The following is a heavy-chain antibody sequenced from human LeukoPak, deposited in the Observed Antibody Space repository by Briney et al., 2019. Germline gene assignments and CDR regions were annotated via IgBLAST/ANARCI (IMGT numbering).Heavy chain of an antibody. CDR3: ARDIGDDAFDI. J-gene: IGHJ3*02. Sequence: GGSLRLSWAASGXTFSSYEMNWVRQAPGKGLEWVSYISSSGSTIYNADSVKGRFTISRDNAKNSLYLQMNSLRAEDTAVYYCARDIGDDAFDIWGQGTMVTVSS. CDR2: ISSSGSTI. V-gene: IGHV3-48*03. D-gene: IGHD2-15*01. CDR1: GXTFSSYE.